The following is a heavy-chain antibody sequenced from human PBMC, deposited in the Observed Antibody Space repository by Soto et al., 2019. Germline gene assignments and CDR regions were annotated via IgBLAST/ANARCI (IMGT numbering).Heavy chain of an antibody. CDR3: AGTTSLQWYYMDV. Sequence: PSETLSLTCTVSGGSISSYYWSWIRQPPGKGLEWIGYIYYSGSTNYNPSLESRVTISVDTSKNQFSLNLNSVTPEDTAVYYCAGTTSLQWYYMDVWDKGTTVTVSS. J-gene: IGHJ6*03. CDR2: IYYSGST. CDR1: GGSISSYY. V-gene: IGHV4-59*12. D-gene: IGHD1-7*01.